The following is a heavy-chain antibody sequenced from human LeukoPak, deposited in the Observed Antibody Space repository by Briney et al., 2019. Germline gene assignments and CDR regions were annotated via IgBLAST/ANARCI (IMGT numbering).Heavy chain of an antibody. J-gene: IGHJ4*02. CDR1: GFTFSSYE. Sequence: GGSLRLSCAASGFTFSSYEMNWVRQAPGKGLEWVAFIRYDGSNKYYADSVKGRFTISRDNSKNTLYLQMNSLRAEDTAVYYCAKDNTYYDFWSGYGPKNDYWGQGTLVTVSS. CDR2: IRYDGSNK. CDR3: AKDNTYYDFWSGYGPKNDY. V-gene: IGHV3-30*02. D-gene: IGHD3-3*01.